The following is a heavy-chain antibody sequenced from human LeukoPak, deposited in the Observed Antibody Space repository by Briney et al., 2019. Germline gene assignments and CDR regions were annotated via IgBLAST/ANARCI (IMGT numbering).Heavy chain of an antibody. Sequence: KPSETLSLTCTVSGGSINNYYWSWIRQSPGKGLEWIGYIYYSGSTNYNPSLKSRVTISVDTSKNQFSLNLISVTAADTALYYCARHSVMGHFDYWGQGTLVTVSS. J-gene: IGHJ4*02. CDR2: IYYSGST. V-gene: IGHV4-59*08. CDR1: GGSINNYY. CDR3: ARHSVMGHFDY. D-gene: IGHD2-21*01.